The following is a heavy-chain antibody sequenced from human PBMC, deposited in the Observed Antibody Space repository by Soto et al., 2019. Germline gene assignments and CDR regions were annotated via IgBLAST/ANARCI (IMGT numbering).Heavy chain of an antibody. CDR3: AKGGTSRHDKLPWFDP. J-gene: IGHJ5*02. V-gene: IGHV3-23*01. CDR2: ITSSGYST. D-gene: IGHD3-16*01. CDR1: GGTFIAYA. Sequence: VGSLRLWWAAAGGTFIAYAMTWVRQAPGKGLEWVSTITSSGYSTYYADSVKGRFTISRDNSKNTVFLQMNSLRVEDTAVYFCAKGGTSRHDKLPWFDPWGPGTLLTVSS.